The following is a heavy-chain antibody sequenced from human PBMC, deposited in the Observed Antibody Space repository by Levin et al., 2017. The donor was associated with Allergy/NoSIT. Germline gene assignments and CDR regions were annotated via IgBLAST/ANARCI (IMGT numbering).Heavy chain of an antibody. CDR2: INPNSGGT. CDR1: GYTFTGYY. D-gene: IGHD6-6*01. CDR3: SRPYSSSSGKREDAFDI. V-gene: IGHV1-2*02. J-gene: IGHJ3*02. Sequence: ASVKVSCKASGYTFTGYYMHWVRQAPGQGLEWMGWINPNSGGTNYAQKFQGRVTMTRDTSISTAYMELSRLRSDDTAVYYCSRPYSSSSGKREDAFDIWGQGTMVTVSS.